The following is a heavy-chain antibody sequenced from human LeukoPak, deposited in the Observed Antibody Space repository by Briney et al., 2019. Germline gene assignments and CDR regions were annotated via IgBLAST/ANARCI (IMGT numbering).Heavy chain of an antibody. J-gene: IGHJ4*02. CDR2: INPNSGGT. CDR1: GYTFTDYY. V-gene: IGHV1-2*02. CDR3: ARSPFVMSLPN. Sequence: GASVKVSCKASGYTFTDYYMHWVRQAPGQGLEWMGWINPNSGGTNYALKFHGRVTMTGDTSISTAYMELSRLRSDDTAVYYCARSPFVMSLPNWGQGTLVTVSS. D-gene: IGHD3-16*01.